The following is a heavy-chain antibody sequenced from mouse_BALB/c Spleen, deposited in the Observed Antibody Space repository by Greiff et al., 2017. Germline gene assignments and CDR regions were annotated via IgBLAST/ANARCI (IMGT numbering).Heavy chain of an antibody. CDR1: GFTFSDYY. D-gene: IGHD1-1*01. CDR2: ISDGGSYT. CDR3: ARALTTVVATWRYYYAMDY. V-gene: IGHV5-4*02. Sequence: EVQLVESGGGLVKPGGSLKLSCAASGFTFSDYYMYWVRQTPEKRLEWVATISDGGSYTYYPDSVKGRFTISRDNAKNNLYLQMSSLKSEDTAMYYCARALTTVVATWRYYYAMDYWGQGTSVTVSS. J-gene: IGHJ4*01.